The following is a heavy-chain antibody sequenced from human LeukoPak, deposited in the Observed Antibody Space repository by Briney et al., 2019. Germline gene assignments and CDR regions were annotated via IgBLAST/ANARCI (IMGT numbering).Heavy chain of an antibody. J-gene: IGHJ3*01. Sequence: PSETLSLTCTVSGASISNYYWTWIRQPPGKGLEWIGSIYHSGSTNSGSTNYNPSLKSRLTISLDTSKNQFSLRLTSVTAADTAVYYARDRASDWQEEAFDLWGQGTIVAVSS. D-gene: IGHD6-19*01. CDR3: ARDRASDWQEEAFDL. V-gene: IGHV4-59*01. CDR1: GASISNYY. CDR2: IYHSGSTNSGST.